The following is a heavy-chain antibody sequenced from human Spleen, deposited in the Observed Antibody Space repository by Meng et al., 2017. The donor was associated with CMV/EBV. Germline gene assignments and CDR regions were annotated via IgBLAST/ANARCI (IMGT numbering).Heavy chain of an antibody. CDR1: GDSISSTYW. J-gene: IGHJ4*02. V-gene: IGHV4-4*02. CDR3: ARGPGLIDY. CDR2: IYHSGST. Sequence: SETLSLTCTVSGDSISSTYWWSWVRQPPGKGLEWIGEIYHSGSTNYNPSLKSRVTISVDKSKNQFSLQLNSVTPEDTAVYYCARGPGLIDYWGQGTLVTVSS. D-gene: IGHD3-10*01.